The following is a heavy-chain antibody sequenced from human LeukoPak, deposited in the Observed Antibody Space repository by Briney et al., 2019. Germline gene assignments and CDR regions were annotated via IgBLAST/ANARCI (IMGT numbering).Heavy chain of an antibody. J-gene: IGHJ6*03. Sequence: QSGGSLRLSCAASGFTFSSYGMSWVRQAPGKGLEWVANIKQDGSEKYYVDSVKGRFTISRDNAKNSLYLQMNSLRAEDTAVYYCARVQYCTNGVCWLTLSGYYYYMDVWGKGTTVTVSS. CDR3: ARVQYCTNGVCWLTLSGYYYYMDV. CDR2: IKQDGSEK. D-gene: IGHD2-8*01. V-gene: IGHV3-7*01. CDR1: GFTFSSYG.